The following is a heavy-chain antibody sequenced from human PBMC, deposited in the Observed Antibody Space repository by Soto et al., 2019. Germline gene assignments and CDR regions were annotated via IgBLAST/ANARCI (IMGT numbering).Heavy chain of an antibody. V-gene: IGHV3-21*01. Sequence: EVQLVESGGGLVKPGGSLRLSCAASGFTFSSYSMNWVRQAPGKGLEWVSSISSSSSYIYYADSVKGRFTISRDNAKNSLYLQMNSLRAEDTAVYYCARDRCSGGSCYPTYYFDYWGQGTLVTVSS. CDR2: ISSSSSYI. CDR3: ARDRCSGGSCYPTYYFDY. D-gene: IGHD2-15*01. J-gene: IGHJ4*02. CDR1: GFTFSSYS.